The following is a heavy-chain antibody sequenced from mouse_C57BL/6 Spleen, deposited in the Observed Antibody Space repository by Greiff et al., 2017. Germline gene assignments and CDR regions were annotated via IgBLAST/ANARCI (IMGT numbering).Heavy chain of an antibody. J-gene: IGHJ2*01. CDR1: GYSITSDY. D-gene: IGHD1-1*01. Sequence: EVKVVESGPGLAKPSQTLSLTCSVTGYSITSDYWNWIRKFPGNKLEYMGYISYSGSTYYNPSLKSRISITRDTSKNQYYLQLNSVTTEDTATYYCARYGGHYYGSRGYFDYWGQGTTLTVSS. CDR2: ISYSGST. V-gene: IGHV3-8*01. CDR3: ARYGGHYYGSRGYFDY.